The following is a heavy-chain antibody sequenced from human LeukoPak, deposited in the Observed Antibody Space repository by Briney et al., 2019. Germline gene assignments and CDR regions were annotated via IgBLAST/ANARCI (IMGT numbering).Heavy chain of an antibody. V-gene: IGHV3-73*01. CDR1: GFTFSGSA. CDR3: TRTLYYYDSTYYYGMDV. J-gene: IGHJ6*02. D-gene: IGHD3-22*01. CDR2: IRSKANSYAT. Sequence: GGSLKLSCAASGFTFSGSAMHWVRQASGKGLEWVGRIRSKANSYATAYAASVKGRFTISRDDSKNTAYLQMNSLKTEDTAVYYCTRTLYYYDSTYYYGMDVWGQGTTVTVSS.